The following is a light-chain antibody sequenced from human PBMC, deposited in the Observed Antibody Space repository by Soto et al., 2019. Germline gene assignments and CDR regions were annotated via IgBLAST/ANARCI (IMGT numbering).Light chain of an antibody. CDR1: QSISSW. CDR2: GAS. V-gene: IGKV1-5*01. CDR3: LQYNDYPRT. Sequence: DIQMTQSPSTLSASVGDRVTITCRASQSISSWLAWYQQKPGKAPRRLIYGASSLQSGVPNRFSGSGSGTEFTLTIDSLQPEDFAVYYCLQYNDYPRTFGQGTKVDIK. J-gene: IGKJ1*01.